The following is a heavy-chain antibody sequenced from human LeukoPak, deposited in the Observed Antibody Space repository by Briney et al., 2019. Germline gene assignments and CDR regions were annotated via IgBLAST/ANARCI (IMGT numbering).Heavy chain of an antibody. CDR2: ISGSASST. V-gene: IGHV3-23*01. Sequence: GGSLRLSCATSGFTFSNYAMSWVRQAPGKGLEWVSAISGSASSTYYADSVKGRFTISRDNSKNTLYLQMNSLRAEDTAVYYCAKDRTNYDTAFDIWGQGTMVTDSS. CDR3: AKDRTNYDTAFDI. D-gene: IGHD1-7*01. J-gene: IGHJ3*02. CDR1: GFTFSNYA.